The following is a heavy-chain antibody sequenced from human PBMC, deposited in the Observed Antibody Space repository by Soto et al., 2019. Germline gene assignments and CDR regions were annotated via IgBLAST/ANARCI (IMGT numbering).Heavy chain of an antibody. J-gene: IGHJ4*02. CDR3: AREVTSITMIVVDNGDHNFDY. CDR1: GFTFSSYA. Sequence: PGGSLRLSCAASGFTFSSYAMHWVRQAPGKGLEWVAVISYDGSNKYYADSVKGRFTISRDNSKNTLYLQMNSLRAEDTAVYYCAREVTSITMIVVDNGDHNFDYWGQGTLVTVSS. D-gene: IGHD3-22*01. V-gene: IGHV3-30-3*01. CDR2: ISYDGSNK.